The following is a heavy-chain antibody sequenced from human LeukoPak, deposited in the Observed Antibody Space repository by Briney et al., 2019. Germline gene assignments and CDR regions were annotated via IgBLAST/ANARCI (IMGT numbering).Heavy chain of an antibody. V-gene: IGHV4-59*01. CDR1: GGSISSYY. Sequence: SESLSLTCTVSGGSISSYYWNWIRQSPGKGLEWVGDIYYSGSSNYNPSLKSRVTISVDTSKNQFSLKLSSVTAADTAVYYCARSSKDDYGDYGLDYWGQGTLVTVSS. D-gene: IGHD4-17*01. CDR3: ARSSKDDYGDYGLDY. J-gene: IGHJ4*02. CDR2: IYYSGSS.